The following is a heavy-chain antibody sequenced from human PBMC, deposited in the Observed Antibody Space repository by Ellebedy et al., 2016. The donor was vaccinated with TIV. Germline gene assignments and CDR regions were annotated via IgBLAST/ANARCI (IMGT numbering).Heavy chain of an antibody. Sequence: MPSETLSLTCTVSGGPINNYYWTWIRQPPGKGLEWIGYIYYSGSTNYNPSLKSRVTISVDTSKNQFSLKLSSVTASDTAVYYCARWAYVNSWYHLDYWGQGTLVTVSS. V-gene: IGHV4-59*08. CDR1: GGPINNYY. CDR2: IYYSGST. CDR3: ARWAYVNSWYHLDY. J-gene: IGHJ4*02. D-gene: IGHD1-14*01.